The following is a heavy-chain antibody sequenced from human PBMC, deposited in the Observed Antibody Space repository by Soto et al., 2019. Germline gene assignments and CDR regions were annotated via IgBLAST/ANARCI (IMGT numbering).Heavy chain of an antibody. D-gene: IGHD4-17*01. CDR1: GFTFSSYG. Sequence: QVQVVESGGGVVQPGTSRRLSCVASGFTFSSYGMHWVRQAPGMGLEWVAVISYHGMDKFYADSVKGRFTLSRDNSRNTLILQMNSLRGEDTAVYYCAKAKVTVSSLGYGLDVLGQGTTVTVSS. CDR2: ISYHGMDK. V-gene: IGHV3-30*18. CDR3: AKAKVTVSSLGYGLDV. J-gene: IGHJ6*02.